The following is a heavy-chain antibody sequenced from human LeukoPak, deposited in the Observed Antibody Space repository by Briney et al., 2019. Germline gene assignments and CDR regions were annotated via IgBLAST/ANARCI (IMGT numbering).Heavy chain of an antibody. CDR1: GGTFSSYA. J-gene: IGHJ4*02. CDR2: IIPIFGTA. V-gene: IGHV1-69*05. D-gene: IGHD3-9*01. CDR3: ARGPMTGYYKLLDY. Sequence: SVKVSCKALGGTFSSYAISWVRQAPGQGLEWMGRIIPIFGTANYAQKFQGRVTVTTDESTSTAYMELSSLRSEDTAVYYCARGPMTGYYKLLDYWGQGTLVTVSS.